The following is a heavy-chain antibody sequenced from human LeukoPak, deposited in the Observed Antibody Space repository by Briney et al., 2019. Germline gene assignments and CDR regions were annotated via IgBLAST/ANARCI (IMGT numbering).Heavy chain of an antibody. CDR2: IYTSEST. Sequence: SETLSLTCTVSGGSISIYYWSWIRQPAGKGLEWIGHIYTSESTNYNPSLKSRVTMSIDTSKNQFSLTLSSVTAADTAVYYCARGPTTVTRAFDYWGQGSLVTVSS. CDR1: GGSISIYY. J-gene: IGHJ4*02. CDR3: ARGPTTVTRAFDY. V-gene: IGHV4-4*07. D-gene: IGHD4-17*01.